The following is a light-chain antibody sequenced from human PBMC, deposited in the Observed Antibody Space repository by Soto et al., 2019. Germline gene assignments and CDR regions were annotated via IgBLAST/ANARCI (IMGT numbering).Light chain of an antibody. CDR1: SSNIASNT. V-gene: IGLV1-44*01. Sequence: LAQPPSASGTPGQRVTVSCSGSSSNIASNTVNWYQQLPGTAPKLLIYSNDQRPSGVPDRFSASKSGTSASLAISGLQSEDEADYHCASWDDSLNGHVFGTGTKVTVL. CDR3: ASWDDSLNGHV. J-gene: IGLJ1*01. CDR2: SND.